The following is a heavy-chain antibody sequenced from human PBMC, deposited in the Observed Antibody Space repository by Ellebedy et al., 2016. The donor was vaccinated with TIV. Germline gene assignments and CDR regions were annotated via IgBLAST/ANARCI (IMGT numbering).Heavy chain of an antibody. CDR1: VGSVSNTSYY. CDR3: ARTLSDQYEAFHI. J-gene: IGHJ3*02. Sequence: SETLSLTXTVSVGSVSNTSYYWGWIRQPPGKGLQWIGSLYYSGSTYYNPSLKSRVTISRDTSKNQVSLKLTSVTASDTAVYYCARTLSDQYEAFHIWGQGTMVTVSS. D-gene: IGHD3-3*01. CDR2: LYYSGST. V-gene: IGHV4-39*01.